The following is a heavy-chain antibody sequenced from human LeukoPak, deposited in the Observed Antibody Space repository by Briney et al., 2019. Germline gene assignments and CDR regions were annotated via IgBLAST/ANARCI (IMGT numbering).Heavy chain of an antibody. V-gene: IGHV3-30*03. D-gene: IGHD1-14*01. CDR2: APHDGNSP. J-gene: IGHJ4*02. Sequence: AGGSLRLSCAVSGFRFNAHHMHWVRQAPNRGLEWVAVAPHDGNSPLYAASVNGRFTISRDNSRDTLFLHMDSLRVDDTAIYYCVRQTLGASGLDRWGQGVLVTVSS. CDR3: VRQTLGASGLDR. CDR1: GFRFNAHH.